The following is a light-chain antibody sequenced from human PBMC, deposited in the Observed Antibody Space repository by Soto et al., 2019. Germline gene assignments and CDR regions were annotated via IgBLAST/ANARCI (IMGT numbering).Light chain of an antibody. CDR1: QSISTE. CDR3: QQGHNWPLT. J-gene: IGKJ2*01. CDR2: SAS. V-gene: IGKV3-15*01. Sequence: EIVMTQSPATLSVSPGERATLSCRASQSISTELAWYQQKPGQPPRLLIYSASTRATGVPARFTXXXXXXXXXLTISGLQSEDFAVYYCQQGHNWPLTFGQGTRLEI.